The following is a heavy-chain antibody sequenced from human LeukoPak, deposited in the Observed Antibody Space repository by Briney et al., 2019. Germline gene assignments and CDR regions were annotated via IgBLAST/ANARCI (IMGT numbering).Heavy chain of an antibody. CDR1: GGSISSGGYS. Sequence: SETLSLTCTVSGGSISSGGYSWSWIRQHPGKGLEWIGYIYYSGSTYYNPSLKSRFTISVDTSKNQFSLKLSSVTAADTAVYYCAREGEGVTRFDYWGQGTLVTVSS. D-gene: IGHD4-17*01. CDR2: IYYSGST. J-gene: IGHJ4*02. V-gene: IGHV4-31*03. CDR3: AREGEGVTRFDY.